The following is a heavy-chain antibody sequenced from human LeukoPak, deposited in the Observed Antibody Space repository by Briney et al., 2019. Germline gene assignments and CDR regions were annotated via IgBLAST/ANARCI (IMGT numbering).Heavy chain of an antibody. Sequence: PGRSLRLSCAASAFTFSGYGMHWVRQAPGKGLEWVAVIWYDGSNQYYADSVKGRFTISRDNSKNTVYLLMNSLRAEDTAVYYCARDGYGYNDGNGPSDYWGQGTLVTVSS. CDR3: ARDGYGYNDGNGPSDY. J-gene: IGHJ4*02. V-gene: IGHV3-33*01. CDR2: IWYDGSNQ. CDR1: AFTFSGYG. D-gene: IGHD5-18*01.